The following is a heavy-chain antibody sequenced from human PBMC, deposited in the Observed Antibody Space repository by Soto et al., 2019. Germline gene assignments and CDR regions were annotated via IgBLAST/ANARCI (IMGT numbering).Heavy chain of an antibody. J-gene: IGHJ4*02. CDR3: ARQRHYDILTGYYPPFDY. D-gene: IGHD3-9*01. Sequence: SETLSLTCTVSGGSISSSSYYWGWIRQPPGKGLEWIGSIYYSGSTYYNPSLKSRVTISVDTSKNQFSLKLSSVTAADTAVYYCARQRHYDILTGYYPPFDYWGQGTLVTVSS. V-gene: IGHV4-39*01. CDR2: IYYSGST. CDR1: GGSISSSSYY.